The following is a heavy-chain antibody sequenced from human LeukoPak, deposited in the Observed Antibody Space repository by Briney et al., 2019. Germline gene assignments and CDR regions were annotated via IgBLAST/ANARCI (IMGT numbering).Heavy chain of an antibody. CDR1: GFTFSRYW. J-gene: IGHJ3*02. Sequence: GGSLRLSCAASGFTFSRYWMSWVRQAPGKGLEWVANIKQDGSEKYYVDSVRGRFTISRDNAKNSLYLQMNSLRAEDTAVYYCARDALISAKTHDAFDIWGQGTMVTVSS. V-gene: IGHV3-7*01. D-gene: IGHD6-25*01. CDR3: ARDALISAKTHDAFDI. CDR2: IKQDGSEK.